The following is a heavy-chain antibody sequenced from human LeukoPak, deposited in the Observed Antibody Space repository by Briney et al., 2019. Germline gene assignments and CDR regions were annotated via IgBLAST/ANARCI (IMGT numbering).Heavy chain of an antibody. D-gene: IGHD6-19*01. CDR3: EAVAADFDY. J-gene: IGHJ4*02. CDR2: ISYDGSNK. CDR1: GFTFSSYA. V-gene: IGHV3-30-3*01. Sequence: PGRSLRLSCPASGFTFSSYAMHWVRQAPGKGLEWVAVISYDGSNKYYADSVKGRFTIPRDNSKNTLYLQMNSLRAEDTAVYYCEAVAADFDYWGQGTLVTVSS.